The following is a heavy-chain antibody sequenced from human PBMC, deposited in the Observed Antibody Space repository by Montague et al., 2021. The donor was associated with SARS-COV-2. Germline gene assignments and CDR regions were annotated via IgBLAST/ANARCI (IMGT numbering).Heavy chain of an antibody. CDR1: NGSFSSFY. CDR3: ACGDENGSGYMDV. J-gene: IGHJ6*03. CDR2: ISHGGST. Sequence: SETLSLTCAVFNGSFSSFYWNWILRPPGKGLVWIGEISHGGSTYYNSSLKRRVTISVDTSTKQFSLNLRSVTAAGTAVYYCACGDENGSGYMDVWGKGTTVTVSS. D-gene: IGHD1-26*01. V-gene: IGHV4-34*01.